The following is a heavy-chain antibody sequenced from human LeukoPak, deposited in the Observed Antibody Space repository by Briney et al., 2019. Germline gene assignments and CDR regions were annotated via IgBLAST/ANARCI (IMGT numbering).Heavy chain of an antibody. J-gene: IGHJ4*02. CDR2: ISPNGGIT. D-gene: IGHD4-17*01. CDR3: AKDGHTTVTYYY. CDR1: GFTFSDYA. Sequence: GGSLRLSCAASGFTFSDYAMSWVRQAPGKGLEFVSVISPNGGITYYADSVKGRFTISRDNSRNTLYLQMNSLRAEDTAVYFCAKDGHTTVTYYYWGQGTLVTVSS. V-gene: IGHV3-23*01.